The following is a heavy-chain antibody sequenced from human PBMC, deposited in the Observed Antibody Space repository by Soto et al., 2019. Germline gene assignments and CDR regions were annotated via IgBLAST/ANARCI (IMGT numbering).Heavy chain of an antibody. Sequence: VVSLRLSCAASGFTFISYSMNWVRQAPGEGLEWVSSISSSSSYIYYADSVKGRFTISRDNAKNSLYLQMNSLRAEDTAVYYCARDHEGGYGMDVWGQGTTVPVSS. CDR1: GFTFISYS. CDR3: ARDHEGGYGMDV. J-gene: IGHJ6*02. CDR2: ISSSSSYI. D-gene: IGHD3-16*01. V-gene: IGHV3-21*01.